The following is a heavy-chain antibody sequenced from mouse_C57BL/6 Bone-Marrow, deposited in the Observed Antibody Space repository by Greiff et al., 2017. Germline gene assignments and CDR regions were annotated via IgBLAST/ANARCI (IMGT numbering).Heavy chain of an antibody. Sequence: QVQLQQSGAELARPGASVKLSCKASGYTFTSYGISWVKQSTGQGLEWIGAIYPRSGNTYYNEKFKGKATLTADKSSSTAYMELRSLTSEDSAVYFCARQYYGSHDYWGQGTTRTVSS. D-gene: IGHD1-1*01. CDR1: GYTFTSYG. J-gene: IGHJ2*01. V-gene: IGHV1-81*01. CDR3: ARQYYGSHDY. CDR2: IYPRSGNT.